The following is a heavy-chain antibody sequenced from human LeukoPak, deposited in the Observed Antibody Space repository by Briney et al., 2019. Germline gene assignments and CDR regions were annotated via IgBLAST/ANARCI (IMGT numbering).Heavy chain of an antibody. J-gene: IGHJ3*02. CDR1: GFTFSDYY. CDR3: ARATPLLLWFGESSDAFDI. Sequence: GGSLRLSCAASGFTFSDYYMSWIRPAPGKGLEWVSYISSSGSTIYYADSVKGRFTISRDNAKNSLYLQMNSLRAEDTAVYYCARATPLLLWFGESSDAFDIWGQGTMVTVSS. V-gene: IGHV3-11*01. D-gene: IGHD3-10*01. CDR2: ISSSGSTI.